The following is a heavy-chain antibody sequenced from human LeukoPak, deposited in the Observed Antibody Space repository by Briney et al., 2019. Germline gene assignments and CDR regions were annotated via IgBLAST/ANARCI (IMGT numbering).Heavy chain of an antibody. D-gene: IGHD4-23*01. CDR1: GFTFSSYG. V-gene: IGHV3-30*18. CDR3: AKDQGTVVTPFDY. CDR2: ISYDGSNK. J-gene: IGHJ4*02. Sequence: PGGSLRLSCAASGFTFSSYGMHWVRQAPGKGLEWVAVISYDGSNKYYADSVKGRFTISRDNSKNTLYLQMNSLRAEDTAVYYCAKDQGTVVTPFDYWGQGTLVTVSS.